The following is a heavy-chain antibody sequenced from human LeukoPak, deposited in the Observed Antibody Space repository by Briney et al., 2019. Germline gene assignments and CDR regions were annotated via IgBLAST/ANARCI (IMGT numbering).Heavy chain of an antibody. Sequence: GESLKISCKASGYSFTSYWIGWVRQMPGKGLEWMGIIYPGDSDTRYSPSFQGQVTISADKSTSTAYLQWSSLRASDTAMYYCARGYVDTAVAFDIWGQGTMVTVSS. CDR1: GYSFTSYW. D-gene: IGHD5-18*01. J-gene: IGHJ3*02. V-gene: IGHV5-51*01. CDR3: ARGYVDTAVAFDI. CDR2: IYPGDSDT.